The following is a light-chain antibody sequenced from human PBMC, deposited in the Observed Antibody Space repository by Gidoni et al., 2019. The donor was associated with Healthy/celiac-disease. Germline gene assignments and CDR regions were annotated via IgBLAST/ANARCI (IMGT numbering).Light chain of an antibody. CDR1: ALPKQY. CDR3: QSADSSGTYPVV. CDR2: KDS. V-gene: IGLV3-25*03. Sequence: SSELTQPPSVSVSPGQTARITCSGDALPKQYAYWYQQKPGQAPVLVIYKDSERPSGIPERFSGSSAGKTGTLTISGVQAEDEADYYCQSADSSGTYPVVFGGGTKLTVL. J-gene: IGLJ2*01.